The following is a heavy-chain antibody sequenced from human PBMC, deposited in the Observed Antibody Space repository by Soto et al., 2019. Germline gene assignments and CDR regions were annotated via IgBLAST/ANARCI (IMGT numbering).Heavy chain of an antibody. D-gene: IGHD2-15*01. J-gene: IGHJ4*02. V-gene: IGHV1-69*13. CDR2: IIPMFRTA. Sequence: PVKLSCKASVCTFSSYLISWRRQAPGQGLEWMGTIIPMFRTANYAQRFQGRVTITADESTSTAYMELSSLRSEDTAVYYCASVGGRPGYDYWGQGTLVTVSS. CDR1: VCTFSSYL. CDR3: ASVGGRPGYDY.